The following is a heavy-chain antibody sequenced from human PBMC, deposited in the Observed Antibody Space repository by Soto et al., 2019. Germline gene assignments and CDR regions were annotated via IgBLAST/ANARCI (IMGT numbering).Heavy chain of an antibody. D-gene: IGHD6-13*01. Sequence: GGSLRLSCTASGFTFGDYAMSWFRQAPGKGLEWVGFIRSKAYGGTTEYAASVKGRFTISRDDSKSIAYLQMNSLKTEDTAVYYCTRVGEQQLWYYYYYYMDVWGKGTTVTVSS. CDR3: TRVGEQQLWYYYYYYMDV. J-gene: IGHJ6*03. V-gene: IGHV3-49*03. CDR1: GFTFGDYA. CDR2: IRSKAYGGTT.